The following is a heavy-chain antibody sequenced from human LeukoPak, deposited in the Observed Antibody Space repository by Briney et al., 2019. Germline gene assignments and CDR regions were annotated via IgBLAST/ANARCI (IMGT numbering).Heavy chain of an antibody. CDR1: GYTFTSYG. CDR2: ISAYNGNT. Sequence: GASVKVSCKASGYTFTSYGISWVRQAPGQGLEWMGWISAYNGNTNYARKLQGRVTMTTDTSTSTAYMELRSLRSDDTAVYYCARVTEWELLPDFDYWGQGTLVTVSS. J-gene: IGHJ4*02. V-gene: IGHV1-18*01. CDR3: ARVTEWELLPDFDY. D-gene: IGHD1-26*01.